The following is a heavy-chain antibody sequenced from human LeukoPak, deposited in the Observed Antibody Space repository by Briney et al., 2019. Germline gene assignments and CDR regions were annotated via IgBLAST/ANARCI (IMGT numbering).Heavy chain of an antibody. CDR3: ARQGRTAAAGTGYYYYYYMDV. CDR2: SYYSGIT. J-gene: IGHJ6*03. V-gene: IGHV4-39*01. Sequence: SETLSLTCTGSGGSISSSSYYWRGIRQPPGKGREWNGGSYYSGITYFNPALKSRVTISVDTSKNQFSLKLSSVTAADTAVYYCARQGRTAAAGTGYYYYYYMDVWGKGTTVTVSS. CDR1: GGSISSSSYY. D-gene: IGHD6-13*01.